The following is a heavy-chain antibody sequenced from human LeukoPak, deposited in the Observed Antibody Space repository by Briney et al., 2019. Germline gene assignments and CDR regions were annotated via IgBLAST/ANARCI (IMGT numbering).Heavy chain of an antibody. Sequence: PSETLSLTCAVYGGSFSGYYWSWIRQPPGKGLEWIGEINHSGSTNYNPSLKSRVTISVDTSKNQFSLKLSSVTAADTAVYYCAREPFYYYGSGSHHPKNRPYFDYWGQGTLVTVSS. V-gene: IGHV4-34*01. J-gene: IGHJ4*02. CDR2: INHSGST. D-gene: IGHD3-10*01. CDR1: GGSFSGYY. CDR3: AREPFYYYGSGSHHPKNRPYFDY.